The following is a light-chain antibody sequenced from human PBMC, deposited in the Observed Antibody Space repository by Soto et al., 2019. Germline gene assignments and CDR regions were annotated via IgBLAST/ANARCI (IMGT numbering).Light chain of an antibody. CDR3: NSYTSSSTYV. CDR2: EVS. J-gene: IGLJ1*01. V-gene: IGLV2-18*02. CDR1: SSDVGSYNR. Sequence: QSVLTQPPSVSGSPGQSVTISCTGTSSDVGSYNRVSWYQQPPGTAPKLMIYEVSNRPSGVPDRFSGSKSGNTASLTISGLQADYVADYYCNSYTSSSTYVFGTGTKVTVL.